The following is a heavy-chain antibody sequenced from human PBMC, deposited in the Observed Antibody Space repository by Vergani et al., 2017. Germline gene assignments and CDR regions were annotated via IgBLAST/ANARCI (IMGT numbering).Heavy chain of an antibody. CDR2: MDYSGNT. V-gene: IGHV4-39*01. CDR3: ASKRGACRAAYCHSYDF. CDR1: GDSVISTDYH. Sequence: QVQLQESGPGLVTPSETLSLTCTVSGDSVISTDYHWGWIRQPPGKGLEWIGSMDYSGNTPDNPSLESRIPISFETPKNQFSLRLASVTAADTAVYYCASKRGACRAAYCHSYDFWGPGTLVGVSS. J-gene: IGHJ4*02. D-gene: IGHD2-15*01.